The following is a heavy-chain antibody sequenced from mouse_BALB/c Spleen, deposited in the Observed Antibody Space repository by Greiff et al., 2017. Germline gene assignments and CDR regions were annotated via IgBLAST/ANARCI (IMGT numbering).Heavy chain of an antibody. CDR1: GFNIKDTY. V-gene: IGHV14-3*02. CDR3: ASGRLRRYAMDY. CDR2: IDPANGNT. Sequence: EVQGVESGAELVKPGASVKLSCTASGFNIKDTYMHWVKQRPEQGLEWIGRIDPANGNTKYDPKFQGKATITADTSSNTAYLQLSSLTSEDTAVYYCASGRLRRYAMDYWGQGTSVTVSS. J-gene: IGHJ4*01. D-gene: IGHD2-4*01.